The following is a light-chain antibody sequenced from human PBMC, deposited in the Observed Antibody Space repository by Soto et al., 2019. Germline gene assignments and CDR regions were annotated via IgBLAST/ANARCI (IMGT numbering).Light chain of an antibody. V-gene: IGLV2-8*01. CDR2: EVS. CDR3: SSYAGSNNFEVV. Sequence: QSALTQPPSASGSPGQSVTISCTGTSSDVGGYNYVSWYQHHPGKAPKLMIYEVSKRPSGVPERFSGSKSGNTASLTVSGLQAEDEADYYCSSYAGSNNFEVVFGGGTQLTVL. J-gene: IGLJ2*01. CDR1: SSDVGGYNY.